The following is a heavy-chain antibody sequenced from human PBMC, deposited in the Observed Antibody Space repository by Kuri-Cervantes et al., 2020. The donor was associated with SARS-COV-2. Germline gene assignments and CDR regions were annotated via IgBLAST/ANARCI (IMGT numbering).Heavy chain of an antibody. CDR1: GYTFTGYY. Sequence: ASVKVSCKASGYTFTGYYMHWVRQAPGQGLEWMGWINPNSGGTNYAQKFQGRVTMTRDTSISTAYMELSRLRSGDTAVYYCARGPRITGTTGCWFDPWGQGTLVTVSS. D-gene: IGHD1-7*01. CDR2: INPNSGGT. V-gene: IGHV1-2*02. J-gene: IGHJ5*02. CDR3: ARGPRITGTTGCWFDP.